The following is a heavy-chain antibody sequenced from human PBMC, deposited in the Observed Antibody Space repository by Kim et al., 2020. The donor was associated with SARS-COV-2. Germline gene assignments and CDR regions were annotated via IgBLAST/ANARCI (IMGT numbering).Heavy chain of an antibody. J-gene: IGHJ6*02. Sequence: SYIYYANSAKGRFTNPRDNAKSSLFLQMNSLRVEDTGVYYCARFEGYGMDVWGQGTTVTVSS. CDR3: ARFEGYGMDV. V-gene: IGHV3-21*01. D-gene: IGHD3-9*01. CDR2: SYI.